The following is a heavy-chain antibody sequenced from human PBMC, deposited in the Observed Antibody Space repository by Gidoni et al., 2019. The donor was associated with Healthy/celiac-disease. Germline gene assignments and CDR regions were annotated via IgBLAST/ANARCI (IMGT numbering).Heavy chain of an antibody. Sequence: QVQLQESGPGLVKPSQTLSLTCTVSGGSISSGRYYWSWRRQPAGKGLEWIGRIYTSGSTNYNPSLKSRVTISVDTSKNQFSLKLSSVTAADTAVYYCARDLAAAGIYYYYGMDVWGQGTTVTVSS. CDR2: IYTSGST. J-gene: IGHJ6*02. CDR3: ARDLAAAGIYYYYGMDV. D-gene: IGHD6-13*01. V-gene: IGHV4-61*02. CDR1: GGSISSGRYY.